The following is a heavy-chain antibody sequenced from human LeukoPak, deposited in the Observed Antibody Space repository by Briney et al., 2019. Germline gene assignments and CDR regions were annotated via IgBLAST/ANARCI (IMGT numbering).Heavy chain of an antibody. V-gene: IGHV3-48*03. D-gene: IGHD5-18*01. CDR1: GFTFSSYE. CDR3: ARDSREWIQLWLPGRFYNGMDV. Sequence: GGSLRLSCAASGFTFSSYEMNWVRQAPGKGLEWVSYISSSGSTIYYADSVKGRFTISRDNAKNSLYLQMNSLRAEDTAVYYCARDSREWIQLWLPGRFYNGMDVWGQGTTVTVSS. J-gene: IGHJ6*02. CDR2: ISSSGSTI.